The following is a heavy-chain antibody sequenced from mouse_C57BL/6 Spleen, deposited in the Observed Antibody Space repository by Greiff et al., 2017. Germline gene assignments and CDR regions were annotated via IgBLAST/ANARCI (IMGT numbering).Heavy chain of an antibody. D-gene: IGHD2-3*01. CDR3: ARERWLPFDY. CDR1: GFTFSSYA. Sequence: EVQRVESGGGLVKPGGSLKLSCAASGFTFSSYAMSWVRQTPEKRLEWVATISDGGSYTSYPDNVKGRFTISRDTAKNNLYLQMSHLKSEDTAMXYCARERWLPFDYWGQGTTLTVSS. V-gene: IGHV5-4*01. J-gene: IGHJ2*01. CDR2: ISDGGSYT.